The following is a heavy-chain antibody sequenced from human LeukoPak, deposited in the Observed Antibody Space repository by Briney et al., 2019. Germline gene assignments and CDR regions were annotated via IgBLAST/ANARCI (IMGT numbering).Heavy chain of an antibody. V-gene: IGHV3-48*03. CDR1: GFTFSIYE. D-gene: IGHD5-24*01. CDR3: ARSRRDGYNNYYYYGMDV. Sequence: GSLRLSCSASGFTFSIYEMNWVRQAPGKGLEWVSYISSSGSTIYYADSVKGRFTISRDNAKNSLYLQMNSLRAEDTAVYYCARSRRDGYNNYYYYGMDVWGQGTTVTVSS. J-gene: IGHJ6*02. CDR2: ISSSGSTI.